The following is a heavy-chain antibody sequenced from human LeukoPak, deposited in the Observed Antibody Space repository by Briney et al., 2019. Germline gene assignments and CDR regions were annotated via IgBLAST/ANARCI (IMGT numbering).Heavy chain of an antibody. D-gene: IGHD6-6*01. CDR1: GFTFSIYS. J-gene: IGHJ4*02. CDR2: ISSSSSYI. Sequence: PGGSLRLSCAASGFTFSIYSMNWVRQAPGKGLEWVSFISSSSSYIYYADSVKGRFTVSRDNAKSSLYLQMNSLRAEDTAVYYCARDRSDRGSSSSFDYWGQGTLVTVSS. CDR3: ARDRSDRGSSSSFDY. V-gene: IGHV3-21*01.